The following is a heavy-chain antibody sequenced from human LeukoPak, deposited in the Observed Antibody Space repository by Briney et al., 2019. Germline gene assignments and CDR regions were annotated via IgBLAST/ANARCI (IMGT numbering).Heavy chain of an antibody. Sequence: PSETLSLTCAVYGGSFSGYYCSWIRQPPGKGLEWIGEINHSGSTNYNPSLKSRLTISVDASKNQFSLKLSSVTAADTAVYYCARGHHPCIAARIDYWGQGTLVTVSS. J-gene: IGHJ4*02. CDR1: GGSFSGYY. D-gene: IGHD6-6*01. V-gene: IGHV4-34*01. CDR2: INHSGST. CDR3: ARGHHPCIAARIDY.